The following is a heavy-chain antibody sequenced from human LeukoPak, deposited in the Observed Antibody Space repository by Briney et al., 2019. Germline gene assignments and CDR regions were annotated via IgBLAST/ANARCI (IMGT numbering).Heavy chain of an antibody. D-gene: IGHD6-13*01. CDR1: GFTFSSNW. J-gene: IGHJ6*03. CDR2: IKEDGSEK. V-gene: IGHV3-7*01. Sequence: GGSLRLSCAASGFTFSSNWMSWVRQAPGKGLEWVANIKEDGSEKYYVDSVKGRFTISRDNAENSLYLQMNSLRAEDTAVYYCARAAIAAARIYYYMDVWGKGTTVTVSS. CDR3: ARAAIAAARIYYYMDV.